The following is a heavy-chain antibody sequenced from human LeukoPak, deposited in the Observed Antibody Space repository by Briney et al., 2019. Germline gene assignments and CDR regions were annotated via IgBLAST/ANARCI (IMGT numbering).Heavy chain of an antibody. CDR1: GYTFTSYD. CDR3: AGHSSPSTSYYYYYYGMDV. V-gene: IGHV1-8*01. CDR2: MNPNSGNT. J-gene: IGHJ6*02. Sequence: ASVKVSCKASGYTFTSYDINWVRQATGQGLEWMGWMNPNSGNTGYAQKFQGRVAMTRNTSISTAYMELSSLRSEDTAVYYCAGHSSPSTSYYYYYYGMDVWGQGTTVTVSS. D-gene: IGHD6-6*01.